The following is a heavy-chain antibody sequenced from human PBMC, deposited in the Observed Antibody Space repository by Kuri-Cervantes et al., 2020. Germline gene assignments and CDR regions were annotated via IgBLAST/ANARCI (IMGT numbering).Heavy chain of an antibody. J-gene: IGHJ4*02. CDR2: IRYDGSNK. CDR1: GFTFSTYG. V-gene: IGHV3-30*02. Sequence: GESLKISCAASGFTFSTYGMNWVRQAPGKGLEWVAFIRYDGSNKYYADSVKGRFTISRDNSKNTLYLQMNSLRTEDTAVYYCAGYYYDSSGYYYNVYWGQGTLVTVSS. D-gene: IGHD3-22*01. CDR3: AGYYYDSSGYYYNVY.